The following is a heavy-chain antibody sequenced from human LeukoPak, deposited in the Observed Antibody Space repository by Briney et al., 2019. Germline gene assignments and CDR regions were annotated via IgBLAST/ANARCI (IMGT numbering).Heavy chain of an antibody. D-gene: IGHD2-2*01. CDR1: GFTFSSYA. Sequence: GGSLRLSCAASGFTFSSYAMSWVRQAPGKGLEWVSAISGSGGSTYYADSVKGRFTISRGNSKNTLYLQMNSLRAEDTAVYYCARDDPYCSSTSCLLDYWGQGTLVTVSS. CDR3: ARDDPYCSSTSCLLDY. CDR2: ISGSGGST. J-gene: IGHJ4*02. V-gene: IGHV3-23*01.